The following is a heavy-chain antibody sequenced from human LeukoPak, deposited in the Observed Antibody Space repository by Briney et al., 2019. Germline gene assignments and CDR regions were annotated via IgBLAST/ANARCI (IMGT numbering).Heavy chain of an antibody. V-gene: IGHV6-1*01. J-gene: IGHJ2*01. CDR1: GDSVSSNSAA. CDR3: AREGPRYCSGGSCYSVGFDL. CDR2: TYYRSKWYN. D-gene: IGHD2-15*01. Sequence: SQTLSLTCAISGDSVSSNSAAWNWIRQSPSRGLEWLGRTYYRSKWYNDYAVSVKSRITINPDTSKNQSSLQLNSVTPEDTAVYYCAREGPRYCSGGSCYSVGFDLWGRGTLVTVSS.